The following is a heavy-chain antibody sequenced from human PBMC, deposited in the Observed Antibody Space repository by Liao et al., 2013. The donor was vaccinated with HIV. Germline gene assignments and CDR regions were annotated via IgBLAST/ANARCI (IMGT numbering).Heavy chain of an antibody. CDR3: ARMLNEPYQYYSYMDV. Sequence: QVQLQESGPGLVKPSETLSLTCTVSGASISNYYWSWIRQPAGKGLEWIGLIYKSGTTNYNPSLKSRVTMSVDTSKNQFSLKLGSVTAADTAVYYCARMLNEPYQYYSYMDVWGKGTTVIVSS. CDR1: GASISNYY. D-gene: IGHD2-2*01. V-gene: IGHV4-4*07. CDR2: IYKSGTT. J-gene: IGHJ6*03.